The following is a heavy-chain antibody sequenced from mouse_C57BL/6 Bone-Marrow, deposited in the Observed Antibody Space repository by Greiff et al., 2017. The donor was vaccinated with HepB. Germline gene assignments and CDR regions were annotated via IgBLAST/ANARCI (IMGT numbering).Heavy chain of an antibody. Sequence: EVQLQESGGGLVQPGGSLKLSCAASGFTFSDYYMYWVRQTPEKRLEWVAYISNGGGSTYYPDTVKGRFTISRDNAKNTLYLQMSRLKSEDTAMYYCARHDGYFFDYWGQGTTLTVSS. D-gene: IGHD2-3*01. J-gene: IGHJ2*01. CDR3: ARHDGYFFDY. CDR1: GFTFSDYY. CDR2: ISNGGGST. V-gene: IGHV5-12*01.